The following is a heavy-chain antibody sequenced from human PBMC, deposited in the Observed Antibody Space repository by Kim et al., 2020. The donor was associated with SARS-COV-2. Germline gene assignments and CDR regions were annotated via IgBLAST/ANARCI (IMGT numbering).Heavy chain of an antibody. CDR3: ARDRITAGASWFDP. CDR2: ITAGSGDT. CDR1: GYTFTNYA. V-gene: IGHV1-3*01. D-gene: IGHD6-13*01. Sequence: ASVKVSCKVSGYTFTNYAIHWVRQAPGQSLEWMGWITAGSGDTKYSEKFQDRVTFTWDTSATTTYMELSGLTFGDTAVFYCARDRITAGASWFDPWGQGT. J-gene: IGHJ5*02.